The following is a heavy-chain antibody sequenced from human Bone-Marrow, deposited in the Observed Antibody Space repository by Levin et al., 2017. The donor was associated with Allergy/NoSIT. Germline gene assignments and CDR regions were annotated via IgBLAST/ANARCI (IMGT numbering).Heavy chain of an antibody. J-gene: IGHJ4*02. CDR3: ARNGEWSFEF. V-gene: IGHV3-7*02. CDR1: GFTFSGYW. D-gene: IGHD2-8*01. Sequence: PSETLSLTCASSGFTFSGYWMAWVRQAPGKGLEWVANINRDGGDGYYVDSVKGRFTISRDNARNSLDLQMNSLIVADTAVYYCARNGEWSFEFWGQGTLVTVSS. CDR2: INRDGGDG.